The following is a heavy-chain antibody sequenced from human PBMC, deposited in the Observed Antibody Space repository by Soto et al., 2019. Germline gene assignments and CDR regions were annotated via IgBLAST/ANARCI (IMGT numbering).Heavy chain of an antibody. CDR3: AREAASDPSFYYPYMDV. D-gene: IGHD3-10*01. CDR1: GYTFTNYN. Sequence: QEQLVQSGAEVKKPGAPVKVSCKASGYTFTNYNINWVRQATGQGLEWMGWMNPKTGNTGYAEKFQGRVTMTRNSSINTAFMELSGLRSEDTAVYYCAREAASDPSFYYPYMDVWGKGTTVTVSS. J-gene: IGHJ6*03. CDR2: MNPKTGNT. V-gene: IGHV1-8*01.